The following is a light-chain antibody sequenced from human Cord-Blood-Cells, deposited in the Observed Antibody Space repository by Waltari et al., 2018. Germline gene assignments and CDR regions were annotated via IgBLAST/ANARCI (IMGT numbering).Light chain of an antibody. CDR2: DVS. CDR3: SSYTSSSTVV. CDR1: SSDVCGYNY. J-gene: IGLJ2*01. Sequence: QSALTQPASVSGSPGQSLTISCTGTSSDVCGYNYVSWYQQHPGKAPQLMIYDVSNRPSGVSNRFSGSKSGNTASLTISGLQAEDEADYYCSSYTSSSTVVFGGGTKLTVL. V-gene: IGLV2-14*01.